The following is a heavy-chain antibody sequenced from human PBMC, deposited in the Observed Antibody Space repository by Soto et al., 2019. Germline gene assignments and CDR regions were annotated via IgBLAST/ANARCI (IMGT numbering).Heavy chain of an antibody. D-gene: IGHD3-3*02. Sequence: EVQLLESGGGLVQPGGSLRLSCVASGSTFSSDVMSWVRQAPGKGLEWVSGISGGSTNYADSVQGRVTISRDKFKNTPFLKMNTKRADDTAVYGCATRDRATSWCSHFYVTDGWGHGTTVSVYS. J-gene: IGHJ6*01. CDR3: ATRDRATSWCSHFYVTDG. CDR2: ISGGST. V-gene: IGHV3-23*01. CDR1: GSTFSSDV.